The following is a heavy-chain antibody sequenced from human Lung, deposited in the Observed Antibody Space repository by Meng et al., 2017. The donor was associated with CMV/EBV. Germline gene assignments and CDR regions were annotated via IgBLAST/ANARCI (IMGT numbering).Heavy chain of an antibody. D-gene: IGHD2-2*01. CDR1: EYCFTTDA. J-gene: IGHJ4*02. CDR2: INAGNGNT. V-gene: IGHV1-3*01. Sequence: QVQLVEPGAEVKEPGAPVKVSCKASEYCFTTDAMHRVRQAHGQRLEGMGWINAGNGNTKYSEKFQSRVTITRDTAASTAYMELSSLRSEDTAVYYCARTGCSSSSCYDYWGQGTLVTVSS. CDR3: ARTGCSSSSCYDY.